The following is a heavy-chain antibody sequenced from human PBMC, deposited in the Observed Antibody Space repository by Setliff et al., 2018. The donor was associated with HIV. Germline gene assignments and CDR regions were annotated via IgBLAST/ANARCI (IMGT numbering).Heavy chain of an antibody. Sequence: GGSLRLSCATSRFSFNTYAMTWVRQAPGKGLDWVSSIITNGGTTFYADSVKGRFTISRDDSNNMLFLEMNSLRAEDTALYYCTRDLTLYKLWGQGTLVTVSS. CDR3: TRDLTLYKL. V-gene: IGHV3-23*01. J-gene: IGHJ4*02. CDR1: RFSFNTYA. D-gene: IGHD1-1*01. CDR2: IITNGGTT.